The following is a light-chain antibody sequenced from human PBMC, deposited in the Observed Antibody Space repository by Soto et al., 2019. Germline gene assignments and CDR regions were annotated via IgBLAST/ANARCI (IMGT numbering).Light chain of an antibody. J-gene: IGKJ1*01. CDR2: KGS. CDR1: QSISSW. CDR3: QQYNSYWT. Sequence: DIQMTQSPSTLSASVGDRVTITCRASQSISSWLAWYQQKPGKAPKLLIYKGSGLESGVPSRFSGSGSGTEFTLTISSLQPDDFATYYCQQYNSYWTFGQGTKVEIK. V-gene: IGKV1-5*03.